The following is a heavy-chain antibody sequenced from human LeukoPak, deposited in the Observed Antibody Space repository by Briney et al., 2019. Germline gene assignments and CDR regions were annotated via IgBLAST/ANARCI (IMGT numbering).Heavy chain of an antibody. D-gene: IGHD3-10*01. Sequence: SVKVSCKASGGTFSSYAISWVRQAPGQGLEWMGGIIPIFGTANYAQKFQGRVTITADESTSTAYMELSSLRSEDTAVYYCARGARGVRGVMAAGLDYYYYMDVWGKGTTVTISS. V-gene: IGHV1-69*01. J-gene: IGHJ6*03. CDR3: ARGARGVRGVMAAGLDYYYYMDV. CDR2: IIPIFGTA. CDR1: GGTFSSYA.